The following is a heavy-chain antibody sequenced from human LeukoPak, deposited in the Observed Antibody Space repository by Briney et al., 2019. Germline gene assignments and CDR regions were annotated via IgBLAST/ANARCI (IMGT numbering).Heavy chain of an antibody. Sequence: PGGSLRLSCEASGFSFSGYWMGWVRQAPGKGLEWLANISPDGRDTFYVDSVEGRFTISRDNVKRSIFLQMNSLRGEETAVYSCVRWGVEAGVDLWGQGTLVTVSS. V-gene: IGHV3-7*01. CDR3: VRWGVEAGVDL. CDR2: ISPDGRDT. D-gene: IGHD3-10*01. CDR1: GFSFSGYW. J-gene: IGHJ1*01.